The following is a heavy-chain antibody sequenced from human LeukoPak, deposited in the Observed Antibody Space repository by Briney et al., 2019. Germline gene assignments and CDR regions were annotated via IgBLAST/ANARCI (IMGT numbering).Heavy chain of an antibody. V-gene: IGHV1-8*01. J-gene: IGHJ6*03. CDR1: GYTFTSYD. Sequence: ASVKVSCKASGYTFTSYDINWVRQATGQGLEWMGWMNPNSGNTGYAQKFQGRVTMTRNTSISTAYMELSSLRSEDTAVYCCARGKRYFDWLLLRYYMDVWGKGTTVTISS. CDR3: ARGKRYFDWLLLRYYMDV. CDR2: MNPNSGNT. D-gene: IGHD3-9*01.